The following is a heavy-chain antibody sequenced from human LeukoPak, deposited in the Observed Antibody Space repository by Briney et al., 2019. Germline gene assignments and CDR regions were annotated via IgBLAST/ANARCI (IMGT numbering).Heavy chain of an antibody. CDR2: IRYDGSNK. CDR1: GFTFSSYG. CDR3: AKDRHSGDYVFFFDY. D-gene: IGHD4-17*01. Sequence: GGSLRLSCAASGFTFSSYGMHWVRQAPGKGLEWVAFIRYDGSNKYYADSVEGRFTISRDNSKNTLYLQMNSLRAEDTAVYYCAKDRHSGDYVFFFDYWGQGTLVTVSS. J-gene: IGHJ4*02. V-gene: IGHV3-30*02.